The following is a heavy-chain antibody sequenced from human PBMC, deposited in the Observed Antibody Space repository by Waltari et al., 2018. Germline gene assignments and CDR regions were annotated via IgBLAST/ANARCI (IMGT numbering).Heavy chain of an antibody. CDR1: GFPLSRYG. CDR3: AKDFGLRFLED. D-gene: IGHD3-3*01. Sequence: QLNLVESGGGVVQPGWSLRLSVVASGFPLSRYGMHWVRQAPGKGLEWLAVISFDGSKIYYADSVKGRFTISRDDSQNTLHLQMNGLRGDDSAIYHCAKDFGLRFLEDWGQGTLVTVSS. J-gene: IGHJ4*02. CDR2: ISFDGSKI. V-gene: IGHV3-30*18.